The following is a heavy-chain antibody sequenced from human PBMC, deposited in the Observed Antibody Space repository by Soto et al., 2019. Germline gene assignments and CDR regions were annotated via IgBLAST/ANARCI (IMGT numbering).Heavy chain of an antibody. Sequence: QVQLVESGGGVVQPGRSLRLSCAASGFTFSSYGMHWVRQAPGKGLEWVAVIWYDGSNKYYADSVKGRFTISRDNSKNTLYLQMNSLGAEDTVVYYCARYGARGVPFDYWGQGTLVTVSS. CDR1: GFTFSSYG. CDR3: ARYGARGVPFDY. J-gene: IGHJ4*02. V-gene: IGHV3-33*01. CDR2: IWYDGSNK. D-gene: IGHD3-10*01.